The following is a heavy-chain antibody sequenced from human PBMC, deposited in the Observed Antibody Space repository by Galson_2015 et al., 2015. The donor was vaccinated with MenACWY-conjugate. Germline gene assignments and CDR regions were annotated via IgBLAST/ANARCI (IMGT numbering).Heavy chain of an antibody. V-gene: IGHV3-23*01. Sequence: SLRLSCAASEFTLSSYAMSWVRQAPGKGLEWVSAISGSGRSTYYADSVKGRFTISRDTSQNTLYLQMNSLGAEDMAMYYCAKGSAVGQPYYFDYWGQGTLVTVSS. CDR1: EFTLSSYA. CDR3: AKGSAVGQPYYFDY. CDR2: ISGSGRST. D-gene: IGHD6-13*01. J-gene: IGHJ4*02.